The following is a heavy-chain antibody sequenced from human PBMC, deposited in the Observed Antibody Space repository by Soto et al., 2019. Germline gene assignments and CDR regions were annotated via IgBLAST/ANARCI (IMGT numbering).Heavy chain of an antibody. Sequence: ASVKVSFKASGYTFTSYGISWVRQAPGQGLEWMGWISAYNGNTNYAQKLQGRVTMTTDTSTSTAYMELRSLRSDDTAVYYCARVKYSSGWYWWFDPWGQGTLVTVSS. CDR2: ISAYNGNT. CDR1: GYTFTSYG. V-gene: IGHV1-18*04. J-gene: IGHJ5*02. D-gene: IGHD6-19*01. CDR3: ARVKYSSGWYWWFDP.